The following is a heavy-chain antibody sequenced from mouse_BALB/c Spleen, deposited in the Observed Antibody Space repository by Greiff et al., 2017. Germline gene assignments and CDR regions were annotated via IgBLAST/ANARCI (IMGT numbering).Heavy chain of an antibody. CDR2: INPYNDGT. V-gene: IGHV1-14*01. D-gene: IGHD2-2*01. CDR3: APLYGYVG. Sequence: VQPKEFGPELGKPGAFVKMFLKAFGYTFPCLVMHWVKQKPGQGPEWIGYINPYNDGTQYNEKFKGKATLTSDKSSSTAYMELSSLTSEDSAVYYCAPLYGYVGWGQGTTLTVSS. J-gene: IGHJ2*01. CDR1: GYTFPCLV.